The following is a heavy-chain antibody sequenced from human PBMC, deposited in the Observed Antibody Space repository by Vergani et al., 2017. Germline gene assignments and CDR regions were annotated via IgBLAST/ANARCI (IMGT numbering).Heavy chain of an antibody. CDR3: ARGRLLAAADHFDY. Sequence: QLQLQESGPGLVKPSETLSLTCTVSGGSISSSSYYWGWIRQPPGKGLEWIGYIYYSGSTYYNPSLKSRVTISVDTSKNQFSLKLSSVTAADTAVYYCARGRLLAAADHFDYWGQGTLVTVSS. J-gene: IGHJ4*02. D-gene: IGHD6-13*01. CDR1: GGSISSSSYY. V-gene: IGHV4-39*07. CDR2: IYYSGST.